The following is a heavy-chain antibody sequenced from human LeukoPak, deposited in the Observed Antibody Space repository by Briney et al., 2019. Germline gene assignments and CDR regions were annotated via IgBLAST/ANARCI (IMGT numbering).Heavy chain of an antibody. D-gene: IGHD3-10*01. CDR1: GFTFSSYS. CDR2: ISSSSSTI. Sequence: PGGSLRLSCAASGFTFSSYSMNWVRQAPGKGLGWVSYISSSSSTIYYADSVKGRFTISRDNAKNSLYLQMNSLRAEDTAVYYCASGAYYYDSGTKYDYWGQGTLVTVSS. J-gene: IGHJ4*02. V-gene: IGHV3-48*04. CDR3: ASGAYYYDSGTKYDY.